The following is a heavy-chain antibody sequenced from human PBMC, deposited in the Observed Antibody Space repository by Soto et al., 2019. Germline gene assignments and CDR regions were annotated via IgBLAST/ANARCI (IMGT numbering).Heavy chain of an antibody. J-gene: IGHJ6*02. V-gene: IGHV4-59*08. CDR1: GGSITSYY. CDR2: IYYTGST. CDR3: ARHAYGSGFYYGMNV. Sequence: QVQLQESGPGLVKPSETLSLTCTVSGGSITSYYWSWIRQPPGKGLEWLGYIYYTGSTNYNPSLESRVTIAPDTSKTQFSLKLSSVTAADTAVYYCARHAYGSGFYYGMNVWGQGTTVTVSS. D-gene: IGHD3-10*01.